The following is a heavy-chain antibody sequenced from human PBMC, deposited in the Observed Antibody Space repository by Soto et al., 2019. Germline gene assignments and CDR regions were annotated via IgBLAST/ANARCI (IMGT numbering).Heavy chain of an antibody. D-gene: IGHD3-9*01. CDR1: GFTFSNYA. Sequence: QVQLVESGGGVIQPGRSLRLSCAASGFTFSNYAMYWVRQAPGQGLEWVAVISYDGSNKYYADSVKGRFTISRDNSKXXXXXXXXXXXXXXXXXXXXXXXXXGTTGYYYFDYWGQGTLVTVSS. CDR3: XXXXXGTTGYYYFDY. J-gene: IGHJ4*02. V-gene: IGHV3-30-3*01. CDR2: ISYDGSNK.